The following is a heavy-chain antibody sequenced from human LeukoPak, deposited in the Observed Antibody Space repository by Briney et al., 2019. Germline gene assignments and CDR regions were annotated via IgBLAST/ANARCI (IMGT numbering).Heavy chain of an antibody. CDR3: ARHTQWQPDWFDP. V-gene: IGHV4-39*01. CDR1: GGSISSYY. D-gene: IGHD6-19*01. J-gene: IGHJ5*02. CDR2: IYYSGST. Sequence: PSETLSLTRTVSGGSISSYYWGWIRQPPGKGLEWIGTIYYSGSTYYNPSLRSRVTISVDTSKNQFSLKLSSVTAADTAVYYCARHTQWQPDWFDPWGQGTLVTVSS.